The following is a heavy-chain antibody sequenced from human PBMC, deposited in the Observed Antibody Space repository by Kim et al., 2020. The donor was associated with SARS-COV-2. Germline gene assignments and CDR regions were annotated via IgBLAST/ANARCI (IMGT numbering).Heavy chain of an antibody. J-gene: IGHJ6*02. Sequence: ASVKVSCKASGYTFTSYAMNWVRQAPGQGLEWMGWINTNTGNPTYAQGFTGRFVFSLDTSVSTAYLQISSLKAEDTAVYYCARDPAPSYYVYYYYGMDVWGQGTTVTVSS. D-gene: IGHD4-4*01. V-gene: IGHV7-4-1*02. CDR2: INTNTGNP. CDR3: ARDPAPSYYVYYYYGMDV. CDR1: GYTFTSYA.